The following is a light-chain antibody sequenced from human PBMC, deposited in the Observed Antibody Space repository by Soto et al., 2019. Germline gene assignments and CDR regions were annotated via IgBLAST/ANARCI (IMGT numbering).Light chain of an antibody. CDR1: QTISSY. J-gene: IGKJ2*01. CDR2: AAS. Sequence: DIQMTQSPSSLSASVGDRVTITCRTSQTISSYLYWYQLKPGKAPHVLIYAASSLQSGVPSRFSGSGSGTDFTLTISSLHPEDFATYFCQQSHSIPHTFGQGTKLEIK. CDR3: QQSHSIPHT. V-gene: IGKV1-39*01.